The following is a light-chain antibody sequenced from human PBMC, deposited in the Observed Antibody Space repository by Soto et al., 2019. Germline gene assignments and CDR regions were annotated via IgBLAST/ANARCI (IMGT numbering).Light chain of an antibody. J-gene: IGLJ2*01. CDR3: SSYRGNSLVV. CDR2: EVI. Sequence: QSALTQPASVSASPGQSITISCTGTSSDVGDYNYVSWYQQYPGKAPKLMIYEVINRPSGVSNRFSGSKSGNTASLTISGLQAEDEADYYCSSYRGNSLVVFGGGTKVTVL. CDR1: SSDVGDYNY. V-gene: IGLV2-14*01.